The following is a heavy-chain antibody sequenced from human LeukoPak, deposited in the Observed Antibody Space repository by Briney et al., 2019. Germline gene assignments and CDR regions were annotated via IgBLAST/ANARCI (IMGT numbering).Heavy chain of an antibody. Sequence: PSETLSLTCAVYGGSFSGYYWSWIRQPPGKGLEWIGEINHSGSTNYNPSLKSRVTISVDTSKNQFSLKLSSVTAADTAVYYCARYSRTSGYYYYYYYMDVWGKGTTVTVSS. CDR3: ARYSRTSGYYYYYYYMDV. J-gene: IGHJ6*03. CDR2: INHSGST. V-gene: IGHV4-34*01. CDR1: GGSFSGYY. D-gene: IGHD1-26*01.